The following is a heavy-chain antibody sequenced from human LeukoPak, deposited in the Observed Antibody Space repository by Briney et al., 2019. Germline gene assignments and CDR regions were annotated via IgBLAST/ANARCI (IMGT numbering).Heavy chain of an antibody. CDR1: GFYFSSYA. CDR2: ISYDGSNK. V-gene: IGHV3-30*01. J-gene: IGHJ4*02. D-gene: IGHD3-3*01. Sequence: PGGSLRLSCAASGFYFSSYAMHWVRQAPGKGLEWVAVISYDGSNKYYADSVKGRFTISRDNSKNTLYLQMNSLRAEDTAVYYCATGGRFLEFGYWGQGTLVTVSS. CDR3: ATGGRFLEFGY.